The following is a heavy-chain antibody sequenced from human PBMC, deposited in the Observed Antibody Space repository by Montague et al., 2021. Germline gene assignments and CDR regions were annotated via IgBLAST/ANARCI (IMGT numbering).Heavy chain of an antibody. V-gene: IGHV4-34*01. Sequence: SETLSLTSAVYGGSFSGYYWSWIRQSPGPGLERMGEIKHSGNTNYYPSLTSRVHLSVATSKNQCSLKLTSVTAADTADYYCARGPLVLQRFFENLYSRNWRLDVWGRGTLVTVSS. CDR3: ARGPLVLQRFFENLYSRNWRLDV. CDR1: GGSFSGYY. D-gene: IGHD3-3*01. CDR2: IKHSGNT. J-gene: IGHJ2*01.